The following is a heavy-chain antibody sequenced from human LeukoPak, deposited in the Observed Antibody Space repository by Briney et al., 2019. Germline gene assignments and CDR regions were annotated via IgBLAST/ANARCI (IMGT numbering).Heavy chain of an antibody. Sequence: ASVKVSCKASGYTFTGYYMHWVRQAPGQGLEWMGWINPNSGGTNYAQKFQGRVTVTRDTSISTAYMELSRLRSDDTAVYYCARDPTYCSSTSCMPFDPWGQGTLVTVSS. CDR3: ARDPTYCSSTSCMPFDP. V-gene: IGHV1-2*02. CDR1: GYTFTGYY. D-gene: IGHD2-2*01. CDR2: INPNSGGT. J-gene: IGHJ5*02.